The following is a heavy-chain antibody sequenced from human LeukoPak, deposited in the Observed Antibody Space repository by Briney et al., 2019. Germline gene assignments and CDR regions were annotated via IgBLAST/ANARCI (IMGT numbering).Heavy chain of an antibody. D-gene: IGHD5-24*01. Sequence: GGSLRLSCAASGFTFSSYWMSWVRQAPGKGLEWVANIKQDGSEKYYVDSVKGRFTISRDNAKNSLYLQMNSLRAEDTAVYYCARDSRDGYYRPDYFDYWGQGILVTVSS. V-gene: IGHV3-7*01. CDR2: IKQDGSEK. CDR3: ARDSRDGYYRPDYFDY. CDR1: GFTFSSYW. J-gene: IGHJ4*02.